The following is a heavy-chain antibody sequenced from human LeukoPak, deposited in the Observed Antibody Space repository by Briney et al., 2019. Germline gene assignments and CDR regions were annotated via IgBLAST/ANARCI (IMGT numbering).Heavy chain of an antibody. J-gene: IGHJ6*02. V-gene: IGHV1-69*13. D-gene: IGHD3-10*01. CDR2: IIPIFGAA. Sequence: ASVTVSCKASGGTFSSYAISWVRQAPGQGLEWMGGIIPIFGAADYAQKFQGRVTITADESTSTAYMELSSLRSEDTAVYYCARETYYYGSGGPDYYYYGMDVWGQGTTVTVSS. CDR1: GGTFSSYA. CDR3: ARETYYYGSGGPDYYYYGMDV.